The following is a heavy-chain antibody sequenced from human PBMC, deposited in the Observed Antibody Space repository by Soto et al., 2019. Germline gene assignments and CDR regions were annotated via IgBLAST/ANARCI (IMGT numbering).Heavy chain of an antibody. CDR3: ARWPQLEPRFDY. CDR2: IYYSGIT. Sequence: QVQLQASGPGLVKPSQTLSLTCTVSSGSISSGGYYWSWIRQHPGKGLEWIGYIYYSGITYYNPSLKSRVTISVDTSKNQCSLKLSSVTAADTAVYYCARWPQLEPRFDYWGQGTLVTVSS. D-gene: IGHD1-1*01. V-gene: IGHV4-31*03. CDR1: SGSISSGGYY. J-gene: IGHJ4*02.